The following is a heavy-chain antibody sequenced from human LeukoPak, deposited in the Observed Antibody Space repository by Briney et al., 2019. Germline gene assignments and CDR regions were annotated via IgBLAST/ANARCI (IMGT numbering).Heavy chain of an antibody. D-gene: IGHD2-2*01. CDR2: IIPIFGTA. CDR3: ASAGIVVVPAAMPAHYYGMDV. J-gene: IGHJ6*04. CDR1: GGTFSGYA. V-gene: IGHV1-69*06. Sequence: ASVKVSCKASGGTFSGYAISWVRQAPGQGLEWMGGIIPIFGTANYAQKFQGRVTITADKSTSTAYMELSSLRSEDTAVYYCASAGIVVVPAAMPAHYYGMDVWGKGTTVTVSS.